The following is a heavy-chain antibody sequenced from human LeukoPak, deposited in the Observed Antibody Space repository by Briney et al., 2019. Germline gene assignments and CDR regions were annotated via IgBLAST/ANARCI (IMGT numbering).Heavy chain of an antibody. Sequence: PSGTLSLTCTVSGGSISSSSYYWGWIRQPPGKGLEWIGSIYYSGSTFYNPSLQSRVTISVDTSKNQFSLKLISVTAADTAVYYCARHVYGIVGATISDYWGQGTLVTVSS. J-gene: IGHJ4*02. CDR1: GGSISSSSYY. CDR2: IYYSGST. D-gene: IGHD1-26*01. V-gene: IGHV4-39*01. CDR3: ARHVYGIVGATISDY.